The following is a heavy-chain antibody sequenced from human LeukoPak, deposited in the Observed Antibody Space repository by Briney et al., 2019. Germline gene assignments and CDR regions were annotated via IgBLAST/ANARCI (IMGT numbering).Heavy chain of an antibody. CDR2: IRYDASNQ. D-gene: IGHD6-19*01. CDR1: GFTFSSYG. J-gene: IGHJ4*02. Sequence: QAGGSLRLSCAASGFTFSSYGMHWFRQAPGKGLEWVTFIRYDASNQYYAASVKGRFTISRDNSKSTLYLQLDSLRAEDTAVYYCAKDRSVGTGSGWFYYFDYWGQGTLVTVSS. CDR3: AKDRSVGTGSGWFYYFDY. V-gene: IGHV3-30*02.